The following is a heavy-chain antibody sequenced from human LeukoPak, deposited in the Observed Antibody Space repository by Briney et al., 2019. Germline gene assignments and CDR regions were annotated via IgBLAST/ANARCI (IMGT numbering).Heavy chain of an antibody. J-gene: IGHJ4*02. CDR2: IYTSGST. D-gene: IGHD3-16*02. CDR1: GGSISSGSYY. V-gene: IGHV4-61*02. CDR3: ARDLVVWGSYRPYFDY. Sequence: SETLSLTCTVSGGSISSGSYYWSWIRQPAGKGLEWIGRIYTSGSTNYNPSLKSRVTVSVDTSKNQFSLKLSSVTAADTAVYYCARDLVVWGSYRPYFDYWGQGTLVTVSS.